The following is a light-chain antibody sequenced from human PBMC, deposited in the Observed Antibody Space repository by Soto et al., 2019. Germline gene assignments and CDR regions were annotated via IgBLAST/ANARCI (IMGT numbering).Light chain of an antibody. CDR2: DST. J-gene: IGKJ5*01. CDR3: QQRNVWPPIT. CDR1: QSIHTS. V-gene: IGKV3-11*01. Sequence: DIVLTQSPGTRSLSPGERATLSCRASQSIHTSLAWYQQKSGKPPRLVIYDSTLRANGVPDRFGGSRSGTEFTLTINSLEPEDFAVYYCQQRNVWPPITFGQGTRLEIK.